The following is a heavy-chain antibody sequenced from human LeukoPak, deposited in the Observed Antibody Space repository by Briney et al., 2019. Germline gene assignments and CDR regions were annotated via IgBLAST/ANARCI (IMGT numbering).Heavy chain of an antibody. J-gene: IGHJ4*02. Sequence: SSVKVSCKASGGIFSSYAISWVRQAPGQGLEWMGRIIPILGIANYAQTFQGRVTITADRSTSTAYMDLSSLRSEDTAVYYCARDLPPYYFDYWGQGTLVTVSS. CDR1: GGIFSSYA. CDR2: IIPILGIA. V-gene: IGHV1-69*04. CDR3: ARDLPPYYFDY.